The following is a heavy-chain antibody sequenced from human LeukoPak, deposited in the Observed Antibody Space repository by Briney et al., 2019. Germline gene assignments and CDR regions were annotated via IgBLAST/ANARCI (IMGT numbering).Heavy chain of an antibody. V-gene: IGHV3-21*01. CDR1: GFTFSSYS. D-gene: IGHD6-19*01. J-gene: IGHJ5*02. CDR3: ARDLTVAGTPNWFDP. Sequence: GGSLTLSCAASGFTFSSYSMNWVRQAPGKGLEWVSSISSSSSYIYYADSVKGRFTISRDNVKNSLYLQMNSLRAEDTAVYYCARDLTVAGTPNWFDPWGQGTLVTVSS. CDR2: ISSSSSYI.